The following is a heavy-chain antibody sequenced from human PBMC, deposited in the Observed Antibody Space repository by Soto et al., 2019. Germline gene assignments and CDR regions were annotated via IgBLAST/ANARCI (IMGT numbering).Heavy chain of an antibody. CDR1: GFTFTNYA. Sequence: GGSLRLSCAASGFTFTNYAMTWVRQAPGKGLEWVAAISGSAGSTYYADSVKGRFTISRDNSKNTLYLQMNSLRVEDTAVYYCAKEEGSTWYPTDYWGQGTLVTVSS. V-gene: IGHV3-23*01. J-gene: IGHJ4*02. CDR2: ISGSAGST. D-gene: IGHD6-13*01. CDR3: AKEEGSTWYPTDY.